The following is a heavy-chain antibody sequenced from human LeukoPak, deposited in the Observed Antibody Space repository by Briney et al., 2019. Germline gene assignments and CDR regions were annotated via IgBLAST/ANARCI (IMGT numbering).Heavy chain of an antibody. D-gene: IGHD3-10*01. CDR3: ARELDGSGRAFHY. J-gene: IGHJ4*02. Sequence: GGSLRLSCAASGFTLSSNSMNWVRQAPGKGLEWVSYISSSATTVHYADSVKGRFTISRDNAKNSLYLQMNSLRDEDTAVHYCARELDGSGRAFHYWGQGTLVTVSS. CDR1: GFTLSSNS. V-gene: IGHV3-48*02. CDR2: ISSSATTV.